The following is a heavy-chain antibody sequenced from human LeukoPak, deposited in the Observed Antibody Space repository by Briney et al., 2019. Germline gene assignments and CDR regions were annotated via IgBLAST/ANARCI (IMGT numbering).Heavy chain of an antibody. D-gene: IGHD4-17*01. Sequence: SETLSLTCTVSSDSISSYYWSWIRQPPGKGLEWIGYIYFSGGTIYNPSLKSRVTISVDTSKNQFSLKLSSVTAADTAVYYCASDYGDYVGAFDIWGQGTMVTVSS. J-gene: IGHJ3*02. V-gene: IGHV4-59*01. CDR2: IYFSGGT. CDR3: ASDYGDYVGAFDI. CDR1: SDSISSYY.